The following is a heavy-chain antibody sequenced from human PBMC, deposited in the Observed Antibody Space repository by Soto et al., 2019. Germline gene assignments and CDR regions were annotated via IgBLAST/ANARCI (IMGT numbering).Heavy chain of an antibody. D-gene: IGHD3-3*01. J-gene: IGHJ5*02. CDR2: IYYSGST. V-gene: IGHV4-61*01. CDR1: GGSVSSGSYY. Sequence: SSETLSLTCTVSGGSVSSGSYYWSWIRQPPGKGLEWIGYIYYSGSTNYNPSLKSRVTISVDTSKNQFSLKLSSVTAADTAVYYCARGLRLRFLESIGWFDPWGQGTLVTVSS. CDR3: ARGLRLRFLESIGWFDP.